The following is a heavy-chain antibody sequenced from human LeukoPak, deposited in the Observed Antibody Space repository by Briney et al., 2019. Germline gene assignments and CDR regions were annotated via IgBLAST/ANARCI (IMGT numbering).Heavy chain of an antibody. V-gene: IGHV5-51*01. D-gene: IGHD6-13*01. CDR2: IYPGDSDT. CDR1: GYSFTSYW. CDR3: ASSPGLAAAGTFYFDY. Sequence: AESLEISCKGSGYSFTSYWIGWVRQMPGKGLEWMGIIYPGDSDTRYSPSFQGQVTISADKSISTAYLQWSSLKASDTAMYYCASSPGLAAAGTFYFDYWGQGTLVTVSS. J-gene: IGHJ4*02.